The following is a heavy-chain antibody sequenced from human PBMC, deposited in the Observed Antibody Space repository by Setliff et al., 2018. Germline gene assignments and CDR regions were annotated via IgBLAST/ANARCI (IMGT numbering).Heavy chain of an antibody. Sequence: GASVKVSCKASGGTFGNHGISWVRQAPGQGLEWMGGIIPILAIKNYAQKFQGRVTITAEESTTTASMERTSLRSEDTAVYYCARVSNHYDSSGYAPYYYYGMDVWGQGTTVTVSS. D-gene: IGHD3-22*01. CDR1: GGTFGNHG. CDR3: ARVSNHYDSSGYAPYYYYGMDV. V-gene: IGHV1-69*10. J-gene: IGHJ6*02. CDR2: IIPILAIK.